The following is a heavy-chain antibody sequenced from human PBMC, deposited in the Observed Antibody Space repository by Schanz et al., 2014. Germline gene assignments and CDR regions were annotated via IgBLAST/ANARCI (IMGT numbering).Heavy chain of an antibody. D-gene: IGHD6-19*01. CDR1: GFSFSGFA. J-gene: IGHJ3*02. Sequence: QVQLEESGGGVVQPGGSLRLSCVASGFSFSGFAVHWVRQAPGKGLEWESIVSHDGFTKHYADSVRGRFTLSRDNSKNTVYLQMNSLRAEDTALYFCATDYSGGGCHIWGQGTMVTVSS. V-gene: IGHV3-30*04. CDR2: VSHDGFTK. CDR3: ATDYSGGGCHI.